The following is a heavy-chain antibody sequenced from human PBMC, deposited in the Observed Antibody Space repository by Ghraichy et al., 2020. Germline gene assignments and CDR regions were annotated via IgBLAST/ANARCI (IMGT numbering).Heavy chain of an antibody. CDR3: AKLTPELDY. CDR2: ISYDGSNK. J-gene: IGHJ4*02. V-gene: IGHV3-30*18. Sequence: GSLRLSCAASGFTFSSYGMHWVRQAPGKGLEWVAVISYDGSNKYYADSVKGRFTISRDNSKNTLYLQMNSLRAEDTAVYYCAKLTPELDYWGQGTLVTVSS. CDR1: GFTFSSYG.